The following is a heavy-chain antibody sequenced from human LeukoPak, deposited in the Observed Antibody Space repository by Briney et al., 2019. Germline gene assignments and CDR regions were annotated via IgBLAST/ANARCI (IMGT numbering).Heavy chain of an antibody. Sequence: PGGSLRLSCAASGFTFGAYTINWVRQAPGKGLEWVSCIYSRRKSILYVDSVKGRFTISRDNAKNSLYLQMDSLRVEDTAVYYCASDFLHSSDSRPFDYWGQGTLVTASS. J-gene: IGHJ4*02. D-gene: IGHD3-22*01. CDR1: GFTFGAYT. CDR2: IYSRRKSI. CDR3: ASDFLHSSDSRPFDY. V-gene: IGHV3-21*01.